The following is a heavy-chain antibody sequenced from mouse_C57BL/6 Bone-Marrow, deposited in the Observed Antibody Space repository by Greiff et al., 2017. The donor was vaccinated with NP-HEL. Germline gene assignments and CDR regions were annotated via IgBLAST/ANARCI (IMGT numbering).Heavy chain of an antibody. J-gene: IGHJ1*03. CDR3: AKKDGSSYDDWYFDV. CDR1: GFSLTSYG. V-gene: IGHV2-5*01. CDR2: IWRGGST. D-gene: IGHD1-1*01. Sequence: VKLKQSGPGLVQPSQSLSITCTVSGFSLTSYGVHWVRQSPGKGLEWLGVIWRGGSTDYNAAFMSRLSITKDNSKSQVFFKMNSLQADDTAIYYCAKKDGSSYDDWYFDVWGTGTTVTVSS.